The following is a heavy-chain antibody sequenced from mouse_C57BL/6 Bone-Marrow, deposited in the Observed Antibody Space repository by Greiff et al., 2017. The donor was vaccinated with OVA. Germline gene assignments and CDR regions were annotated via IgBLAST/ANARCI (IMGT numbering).Heavy chain of an antibody. D-gene: IGHD1-1*01. CDR1: GFSLTSYG. Sequence: QVQLKASGPGLVQPSQSLSITCTVSGFSLTSYGVHWVRQPPGKGLEWLGVIWRGGSTDYTAAFISRLSISKDNSKSQVFFKMNSLQADDTAIYYCATSPLLRYRYFDVWGTGTTGTVSS. J-gene: IGHJ1*03. V-gene: IGHV2-4*01. CDR2: IWRGGST. CDR3: ATSPLLRYRYFDV.